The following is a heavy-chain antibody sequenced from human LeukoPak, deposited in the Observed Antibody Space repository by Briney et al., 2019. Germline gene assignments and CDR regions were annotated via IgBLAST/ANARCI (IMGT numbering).Heavy chain of an antibody. J-gene: IGHJ3*02. D-gene: IGHD2/OR15-2a*01. Sequence: PSETLSLTCSVSGGSISSSSYYWGWIRQPPGKGLEWIGYIYYSGGTNYNPSLKSRVTISVDTSKNQFSLKLSSVTAADTAVYFCARDSHAYFDAFDIWGQGTMVTVSS. CDR2: IYYSGGT. CDR1: GGSISSSSYY. V-gene: IGHV4-61*05. CDR3: ARDSHAYFDAFDI.